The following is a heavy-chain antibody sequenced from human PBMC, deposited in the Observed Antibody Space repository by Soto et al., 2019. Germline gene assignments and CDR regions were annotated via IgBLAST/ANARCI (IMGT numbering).Heavy chain of an antibody. CDR1: GYTFTTYG. V-gene: IGHV1-18*01. Sequence: QVQLVQSGAEVRKPGASVKVSCKASGYTFTTYGITWVRQAPGQGLEWMGWISGYDGHTKYAQKFQGRIIMNTDTSTSTVYMDLRSLRSDDTAVYYCAREGEMPYYYYGLDVWGQGTTVTVSS. CDR3: AREGEMPYYYYGLDV. D-gene: IGHD3-16*01. CDR2: ISGYDGHT. J-gene: IGHJ6*02.